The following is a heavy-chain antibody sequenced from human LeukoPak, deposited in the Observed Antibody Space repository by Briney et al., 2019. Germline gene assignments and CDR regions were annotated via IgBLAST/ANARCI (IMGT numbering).Heavy chain of an antibody. Sequence: GGSLRPSCAASGFTFSDYYMSWIRQAPGKGLEWVSYISSSGSTIYYADSVKGRFTISRDNAKNSLYLQMNSLRAEDTAVYYCARDPQQQLVVPYFDYWGQGTLVTVSS. D-gene: IGHD6-13*01. CDR2: ISSSGSTI. J-gene: IGHJ4*02. V-gene: IGHV3-11*01. CDR1: GFTFSDYY. CDR3: ARDPQQQLVVPYFDY.